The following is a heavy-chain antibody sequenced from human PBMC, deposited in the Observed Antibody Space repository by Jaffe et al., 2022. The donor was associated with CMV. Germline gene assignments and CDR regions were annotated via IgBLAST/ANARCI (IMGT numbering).Heavy chain of an antibody. D-gene: IGHD3-3*01. CDR3: ARAYYDFWSGSKTPFDY. J-gene: IGHJ4*02. V-gene: IGHV4-39*01. CDR2: IYYSGST. CDR1: GGSISSSSYY. Sequence: QLQLQESGPGLVKPSETLSLTCTVSGGSISSSSYYWGWIRQPPGKGLEWIGSIYYSGSTYYNPSLKSRVTISVDTSKNQFSLKLSSVTAADTAVYYCARAYYDFWSGSKTPFDYWGQGTLVTVSS.